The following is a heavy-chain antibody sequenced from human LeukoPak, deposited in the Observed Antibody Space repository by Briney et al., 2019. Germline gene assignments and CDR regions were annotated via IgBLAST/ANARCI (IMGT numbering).Heavy chain of an antibody. D-gene: IGHD1-26*01. J-gene: IGHJ4*02. CDR1: GYTFTSYD. CDR2: INPSGGST. CDR3: ARHRSEISIVGDLDY. V-gene: IGHV1-46*01. Sequence: ASVKVSCKASGYTFTSYDINWVRQATGQGLEWMGIINPSGGSTSYAQKFQGRVTMTRDMSTSTVYMELSSLRSEDTAVYYCARHRSEISIVGDLDYWGQGTLVTVSS.